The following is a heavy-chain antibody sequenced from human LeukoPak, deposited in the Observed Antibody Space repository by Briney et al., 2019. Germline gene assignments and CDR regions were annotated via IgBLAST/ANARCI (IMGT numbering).Heavy chain of an antibody. CDR3: ARGLSDYDYVWGSYRYTD. D-gene: IGHD3-16*02. V-gene: IGHV1-69*05. Sequence: SVKVSCKASGGTFSSYAISWVRQAPGQGLEWMGGIIPIFGTANYAQKFQGRVTITTGESTSTAYMALSSLRSEDTAVYYCARGLSDYDYVWGSYRYTDWGQGTLVTVSS. CDR1: GGTFSSYA. J-gene: IGHJ4*02. CDR2: IIPIFGTA.